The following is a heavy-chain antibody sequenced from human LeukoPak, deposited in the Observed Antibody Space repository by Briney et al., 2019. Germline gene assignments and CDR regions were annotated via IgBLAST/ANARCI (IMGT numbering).Heavy chain of an antibody. J-gene: IGHJ6*03. CDR3: AKVGNQWLVPFGYYYYYMDV. CDR2: INPNSGGT. V-gene: IGHV1-2*02. Sequence: ASVKVSCKASGYTFTGYYMHWVRQAPGQGLEWMGWINPNSGGTNYAQKFQGRVTMTRDTSISTAYMELSRLRSDDTAVYYCAKVGNQWLVPFGYYYYYMDVWGKGTTVTVSS. CDR1: GYTFTGYY. D-gene: IGHD6-19*01.